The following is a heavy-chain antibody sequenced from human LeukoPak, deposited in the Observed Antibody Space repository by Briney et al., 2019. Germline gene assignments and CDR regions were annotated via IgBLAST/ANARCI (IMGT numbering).Heavy chain of an antibody. CDR3: AKDIGSYYDY. CDR2: IQYDGSKK. V-gene: IGHV3-30*02. J-gene: IGHJ4*02. D-gene: IGHD3-10*01. CDR1: GFTFSSNG. Sequence: GGSLRLSCVASGFTFSSNGMHWVRQAPGKGLEWVTFIQYDGSKKYYADSVKGRFTISRDNSKNTLYLEMNSLRAEDTAVYYCAKDIGSYYDYWGQGIPVTVPS.